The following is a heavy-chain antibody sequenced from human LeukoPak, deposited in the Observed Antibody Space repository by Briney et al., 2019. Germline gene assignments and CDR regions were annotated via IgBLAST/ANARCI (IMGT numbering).Heavy chain of an antibody. V-gene: IGHV3-21*01. D-gene: IGHD6-19*01. Sequence: GGSLRLSYAASGFTFSSNAMNWVRQAPGKGREWVSSISMSSTYIYYADSVKGRFTISRDNAKNSLYLQMDSLRDEDTAVYYCTRASYSSGWYTVDFWGQGTLVTVSS. CDR2: ISMSSTYI. J-gene: IGHJ4*02. CDR1: GFTFSSNA. CDR3: TRASYSSGWYTVDF.